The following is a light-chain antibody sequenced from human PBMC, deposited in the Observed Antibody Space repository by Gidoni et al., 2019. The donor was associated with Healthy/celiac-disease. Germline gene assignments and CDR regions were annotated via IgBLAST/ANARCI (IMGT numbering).Light chain of an antibody. CDR1: QDISNY. J-gene: IGKJ4*01. CDR2: DAS. CDR3: QQYDNLLT. V-gene: IGKV1-33*01. Sequence: DIQMTKSPSSLAASVGERVTITCQASQDISNYLNWYQQKPGKAPKLLIYDASTLETGVPSRFSGSGSGTDFTFTISSLQSEDFAIYYCQQYDNLLTFGGGTKVEIK.